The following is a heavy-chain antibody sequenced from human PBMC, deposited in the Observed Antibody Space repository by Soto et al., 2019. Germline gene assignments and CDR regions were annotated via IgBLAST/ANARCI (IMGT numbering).Heavy chain of an antibody. Sequence: KTGGSLRLSCAASGFTFSSFSMNWVRQAPGKGLEWVSLISSTSTFIYYADSVKGRFTISRDNAKNSVYLQMNSLRVEDTAVYYCASSRGPMDLWGRGTTVTVSS. CDR2: ISSTSTFI. CDR3: ASSRGPMDL. V-gene: IGHV3-21*01. CDR1: GFTFSSFS. J-gene: IGHJ6*02.